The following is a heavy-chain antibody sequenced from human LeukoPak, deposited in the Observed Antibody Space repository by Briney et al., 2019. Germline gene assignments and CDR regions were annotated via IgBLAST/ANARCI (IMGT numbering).Heavy chain of an antibody. CDR1: GGSISSGGYY. Sequence: SETLSLTCTVSGGSISSGGYYWSWIRQPPGKGLEWIGYIYHSGSTYYNPSLKSRVTISVDRSKNQFSLKLSSVTAADTAVYYCARYAPYDILTGYSKTFDYWGQGTLVTVSS. CDR2: IYHSGST. CDR3: ARYAPYDILTGYSKTFDY. D-gene: IGHD3-9*01. J-gene: IGHJ4*02. V-gene: IGHV4-30-2*01.